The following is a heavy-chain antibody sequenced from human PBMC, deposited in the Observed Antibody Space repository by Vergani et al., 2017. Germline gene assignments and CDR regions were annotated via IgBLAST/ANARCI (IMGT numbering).Heavy chain of an antibody. V-gene: IGHV4-61*02. J-gene: IGHJ2*01. CDR2: IHTGGST. D-gene: IGHD2-21*01. Sequence: QVKLQESGPGLLKPSQTLSLTCTVSGESIRSGSHYWSWIRQPAGKGPEWIGHIHTGGSTDLNPSFKSRVSISVDTSKSQFSLKLNSVTVADTAVYYCDRSQGDYWYFDLWGPGSLVTVSS. CDR3: DRSQGDYWYFDL. CDR1: GESIRSGSHY.